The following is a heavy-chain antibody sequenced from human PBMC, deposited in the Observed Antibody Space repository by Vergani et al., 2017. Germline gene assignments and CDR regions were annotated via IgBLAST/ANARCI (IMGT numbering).Heavy chain of an antibody. CDR3: ARQRPGSGWSPGDFDD. J-gene: IGHJ4*02. V-gene: IGHV4-61*02. D-gene: IGHD6-19*01. CDR1: GGSINTGAYY. CDR2: VYTSGMT. Sequence: QVQLQESGPRLVRPSQTLSLTCTVSGGSINTGAYYWSWIRQPAGKGLEWIGRVYTSGMTNYNPSLKSRVTILVDRSKSQLSLKVTSVTAADTAVYFCARQRPGSGWSPGDFDDWGQGILVTVSS.